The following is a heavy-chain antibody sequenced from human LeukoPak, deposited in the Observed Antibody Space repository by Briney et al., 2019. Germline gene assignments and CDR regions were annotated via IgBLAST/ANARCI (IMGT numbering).Heavy chain of an antibody. CDR2: ISWNSGSI. J-gene: IGHJ6*02. Sequence: SLRLSCATSGFTFDDYAMHWVRQAPGKGLEWVSCISWNSGSIGYADSVKGRFTISRDNAKNSLYLQMNSLRAEDTALYYCAKESRYYYYGMDVWGQGTTVTVSS. CDR3: AKESRYYYYGMDV. V-gene: IGHV3-9*01. D-gene: IGHD6-25*01. CDR1: GFTFDDYA.